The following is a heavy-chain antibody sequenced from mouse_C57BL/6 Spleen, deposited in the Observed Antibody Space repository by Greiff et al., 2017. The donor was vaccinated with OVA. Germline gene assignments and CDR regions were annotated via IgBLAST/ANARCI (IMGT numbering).Heavy chain of an antibody. CDR1: GFTFSDYG. CDR3: ARLGDGSHWYFDV. V-gene: IGHV5-17*01. J-gene: IGHJ1*03. CDR2: ISSGSSTI. D-gene: IGHD2-3*01. Sequence: EVMLVESGGGLVKPGGSLKLSCAASGFTFSDYGMHWVRQAPEKGLEWVAYISSGSSTIYYADTVKGRFTISRDNAKNTLFLQMTSLRSEDTAMYYCARLGDGSHWYFDVWGTGTTVTVSS.